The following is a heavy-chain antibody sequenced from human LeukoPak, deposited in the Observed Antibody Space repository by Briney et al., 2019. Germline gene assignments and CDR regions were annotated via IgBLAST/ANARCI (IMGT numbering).Heavy chain of an antibody. Sequence: KPSETLSLTCAVSGGSISSSNWWSWVRQPPGKGLEWIGEIYHSGSTNYNPSLKSRVTISVDKSKNQFSLKLSSVTAADTAVYYCATSYSSGRGAFDIWGQGTMVTVSS. CDR3: ATSYSSGRGAFDI. D-gene: IGHD6-19*01. CDR2: IYHSGST. V-gene: IGHV4-4*02. CDR1: GGSISSSNW. J-gene: IGHJ3*02.